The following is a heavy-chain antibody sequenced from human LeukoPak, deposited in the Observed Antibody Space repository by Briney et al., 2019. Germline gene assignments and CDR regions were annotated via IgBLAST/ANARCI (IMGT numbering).Heavy chain of an antibody. CDR3: ARGRGITMIAAYFDY. J-gene: IGHJ4*02. Sequence: SETLSLTCAVYGGSFSGYYWSWIRQPPGKGLEWIGEINHSGSTNYNPSLKSRVTISVDTSKNQFSLKLSPVTAADTAVYYCARGRGITMIAAYFDYWGQGTLVTVSS. D-gene: IGHD3-22*01. V-gene: IGHV4-34*01. CDR1: GGSFSGYY. CDR2: INHSGST.